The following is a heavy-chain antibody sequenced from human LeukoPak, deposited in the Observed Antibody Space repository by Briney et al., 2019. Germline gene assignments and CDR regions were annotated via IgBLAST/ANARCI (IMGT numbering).Heavy chain of an antibody. CDR1: GGSISSYY. CDR3: ARLLAGEYDPFDM. V-gene: IGHV4-59*08. Sequence: KPSETLSLTCTVSGGSISSYYWSWIRQPPGKGLEWIGYIYYSGSTNYNPSLKSRVTISADTSKNQFSLNLSSVTAADTAVYYCARLLAGEYDPFDMWGQGTMVTVSS. J-gene: IGHJ3*02. D-gene: IGHD3-10*01. CDR2: IYYSGST.